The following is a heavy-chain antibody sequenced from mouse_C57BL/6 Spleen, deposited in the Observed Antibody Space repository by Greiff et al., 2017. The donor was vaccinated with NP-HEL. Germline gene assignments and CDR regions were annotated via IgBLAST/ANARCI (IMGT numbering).Heavy chain of an antibody. CDR2: IYPRSGNT. V-gene: IGHV1-81*01. D-gene: IGHD3-1*01. J-gene: IGHJ4*01. Sequence: VKVVESGAELARPGASVKLSCKASGYTFTSYGISWVKQRTGQGLEWIGEIYPRSGNTYYNEKFKGKATLTADKSSSTAYMELRSLTSEDSAVYFCARLRADDYAMDYWGQGTSVTVSS. CDR1: GYTFTSYG. CDR3: ARLRADDYAMDY.